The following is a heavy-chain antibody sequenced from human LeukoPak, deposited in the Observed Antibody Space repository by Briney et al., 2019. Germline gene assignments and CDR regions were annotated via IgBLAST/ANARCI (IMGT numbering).Heavy chain of an antibody. CDR2: ISGSGSST. CDR1: GFIFTSYG. Sequence: GGSLRLSCAASGFIFTSYGLAWIRQAPGKGLEWVSGISGSGSSTDYADSVKGRFTISRDNSKNTVDLQMNSLRAEDTAVYYCASCSGYYYLFDYWGQGTLVTVSS. J-gene: IGHJ4*02. V-gene: IGHV3-23*01. CDR3: ASCSGYYYLFDY. D-gene: IGHD3-22*01.